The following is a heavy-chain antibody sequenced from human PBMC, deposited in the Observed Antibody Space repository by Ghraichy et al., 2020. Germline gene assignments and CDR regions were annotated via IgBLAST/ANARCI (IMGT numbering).Heavy chain of an antibody. CDR1: GGSFSGYY. V-gene: IGHV4-34*01. CDR2: INHSGST. D-gene: IGHD3-10*01. CDR3: ARGGYGSGTPRNWFDP. Sequence: SETLSLTCAVYGGSFSGYYWSWIRQPPGKGLEWIGEINHSGSTNYNPSLKSRVTISVDTSKNQFSLKLSSVTAADTAVYYCARGGYGSGTPRNWFDPWGQGTLVTVSS. J-gene: IGHJ5*02.